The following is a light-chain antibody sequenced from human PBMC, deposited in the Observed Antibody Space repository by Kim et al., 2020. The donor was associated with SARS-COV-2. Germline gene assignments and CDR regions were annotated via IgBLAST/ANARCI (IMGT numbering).Light chain of an antibody. CDR3: QQYGSSPLT. CDR2: GAS. V-gene: IGKV3-20*01. CDR1: QSVSNSY. J-gene: IGKJ4*01. Sequence: EIVLTQSPGNLSLSPGERATLSCRASQSVSNSYLAWYQQKPGQAPRLLIYGASSRATGIPDRFSSSGSGTDFTFSISRLEPEDFAVYYFQQYGSSPLTFGRGTKVDIK.